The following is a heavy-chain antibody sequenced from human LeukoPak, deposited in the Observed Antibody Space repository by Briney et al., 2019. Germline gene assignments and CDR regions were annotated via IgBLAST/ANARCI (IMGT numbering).Heavy chain of an antibody. CDR3: ARACDSSGYYLGY. V-gene: IGHV1-8*01. Sequence: WASVKVSCKASGYTFTSYDINWVRQAAGQGLEGMGWMNPNSGNTDYAQKFQGRLTMPRNTSISTPYMHLSSLRSEDTAVYYCARACDSSGYYLGYWGQGTLVTVSS. J-gene: IGHJ4*02. CDR2: MNPNSGNT. CDR1: GYTFTSYD. D-gene: IGHD3-22*01.